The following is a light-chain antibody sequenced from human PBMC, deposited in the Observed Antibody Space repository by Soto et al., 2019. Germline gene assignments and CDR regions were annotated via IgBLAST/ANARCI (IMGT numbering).Light chain of an antibody. J-gene: IGKJ1*01. CDR2: AAS. CDR3: QQSYTTPWT. CDR1: QSISSY. V-gene: IGKV1-39*01. Sequence: DIQMTQSPSSLSASVGDRVTITCRGSQSISSYLNWYQHKPGKAPKLLIYAASSLQRGVPSRFSGSGSGTDFMLTISSLQPEDFATYYCQQSYTTPWTFGQGTKVEI.